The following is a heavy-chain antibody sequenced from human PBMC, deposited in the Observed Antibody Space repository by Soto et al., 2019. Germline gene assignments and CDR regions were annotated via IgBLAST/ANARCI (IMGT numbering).Heavy chain of an antibody. CDR1: GGSISNYY. CDR2: IYYSGST. CDR3: ARGLWWFDP. J-gene: IGHJ5*02. D-gene: IGHD5-18*01. Sequence: SETLSLTCTVSGGSISNYYWSLIRQPPGKGLEWIGYIYYSGSTNYNPSLKSRVTISVDTSKNQFSLKLSSVTAADTAVYYCARGLWWFDPWGQGTLVTVSS. V-gene: IGHV4-59*01.